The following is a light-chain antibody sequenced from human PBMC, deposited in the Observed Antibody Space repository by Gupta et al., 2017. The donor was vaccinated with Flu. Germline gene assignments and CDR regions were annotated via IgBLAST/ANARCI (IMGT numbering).Light chain of an antibody. CDR3: EEWDSLLRALV. CDR2: DKD. CDR1: SSNIGNNR. Sequence: QSVLTQPPSVSAAPGQKVTISCSGSSSNIGNNRVSWYQHLPGTEPKLLMFDKDKRPSGIPDRRSCYKAATYATRGTNGLQTGEEADDYCEEWDSLLRALVFGGGTQVTVL. V-gene: IGLV1-51*01. J-gene: IGLJ2*01.